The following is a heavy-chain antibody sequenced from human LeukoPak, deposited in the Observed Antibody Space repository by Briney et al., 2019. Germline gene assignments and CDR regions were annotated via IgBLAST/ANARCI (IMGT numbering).Heavy chain of an antibody. CDR2: FDPEDGET. V-gene: IGHV1-24*01. D-gene: IGHD2-21*02. CDR3: ATSGGDDYYYYMDV. CDR1: GYTLTELS. J-gene: IGHJ6*03. Sequence: ASVKVSCKVSGYTLTELSMHWVRQAPGKGLEWMGGFDPEDGETIYAQRFQGRVTTTEDTSTDTAYMELSSLRSEDTAVYYCATSGGDDYYYYMDVWGKGTTVTVSS.